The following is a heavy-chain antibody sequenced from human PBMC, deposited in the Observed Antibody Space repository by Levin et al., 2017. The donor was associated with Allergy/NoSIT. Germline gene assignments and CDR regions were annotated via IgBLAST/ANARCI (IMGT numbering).Heavy chain of an antibody. CDR3: ARGRSAVATDY. J-gene: IGHJ4*02. CDR2: IYYSGST. CDR1: GGSISSHY. Sequence: SETLSLTCTVSGGSISSHYWSWIRQPPGKGLEWIGFIYYSGSTTYNPSLKSRVTISADTSKNQFSLNLSSVTAADTAVYYCARGRSAVATDYWGQGTLVTVSS. D-gene: IGHD6-19*01. V-gene: IGHV4-59*11.